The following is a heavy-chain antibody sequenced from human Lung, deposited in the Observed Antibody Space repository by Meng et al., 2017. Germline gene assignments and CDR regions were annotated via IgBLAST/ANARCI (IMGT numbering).Heavy chain of an antibody. J-gene: IGHJ4*02. D-gene: IGHD2-21*01. CDR1: GGSISSDNW. V-gene: IGHV4-4*02. CDR3: TKNDFYCLGY. Sequence: VLLQEAGPGLVKPSGTLSLTCAASGGSISSDNWWSWVRQPPGKGLEWIGEIYHSGSTNYNPSLKSRITISVDKPKNQFSLTLSSVTAADTAVYYCTKNDFYCLGYWGQGTLVTVSS. CDR2: IYHSGST.